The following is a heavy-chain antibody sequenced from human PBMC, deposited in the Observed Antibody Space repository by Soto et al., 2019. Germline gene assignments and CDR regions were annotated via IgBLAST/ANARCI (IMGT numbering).Heavy chain of an antibody. CDR1: GGSISSGGYY. D-gene: IGHD2-2*02. Sequence: SETLSLTCTVSGGSISSGGYYWSWIRQHPGKGLEWIGYIYYSGSTYYNPSLKSRVTISVDTSKNQFSLKLSSVTAADTAVYYCARGCLGYCSSTSCYTADFCFDPRGQGTLVTVSS. CDR3: ARGCLGYCSSTSCYTADFCFDP. J-gene: IGHJ5*02. V-gene: IGHV4-31*03. CDR2: IYYSGST.